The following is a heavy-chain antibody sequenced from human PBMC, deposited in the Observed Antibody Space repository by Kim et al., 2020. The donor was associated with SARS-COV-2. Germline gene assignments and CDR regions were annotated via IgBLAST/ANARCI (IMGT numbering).Heavy chain of an antibody. CDR1: GGTFSSYA. D-gene: IGHD6-19*01. CDR3: ARDHGPSGWYPLGTTRDAFDI. Sequence: SVKVSCKASGGTFSSYAISWVRQAPGQGLEWMGGIIPIFGTANYAQKFQGRVTITADESTSTAYMELSSLRSEDTAVYYCARDHGPSGWYPLGTTRDAFDIWGQGTMVTVSS. CDR2: IIPIFGTA. V-gene: IGHV1-69*13. J-gene: IGHJ3*02.